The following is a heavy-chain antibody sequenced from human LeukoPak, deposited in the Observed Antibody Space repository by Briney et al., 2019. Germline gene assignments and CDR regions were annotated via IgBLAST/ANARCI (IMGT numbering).Heavy chain of an antibody. CDR2: INPSGGST. CDR3: ARDGKKNYYDRSGYYFDY. D-gene: IGHD3-22*01. CDR1: GYTFTGYY. J-gene: IGHJ4*02. Sequence: ASVKVSCKASGYTFTGYYMHWVRQAPGQGLEWMRRINPSGGSTRYAQNFQGRVTMTRDMSTSTVYMELNSLRIEDTAVYYCARDGKKNYYDRSGYYFDYWGQGTLVTVSS. V-gene: IGHV1-46*01.